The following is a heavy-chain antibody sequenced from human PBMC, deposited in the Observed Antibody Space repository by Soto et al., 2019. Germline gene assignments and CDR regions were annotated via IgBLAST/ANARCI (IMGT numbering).Heavy chain of an antibody. CDR1: GGSISSSSYY. J-gene: IGHJ6*02. Sequence: SETLSLTCTVSGGSISSSSYYWGWIRQPPGKGLEWIGSVYSSGSTYYNPSLKSRVTISVDTSKNQFSLKLSSVTAADTAVYYCARLGFHSGWYEVPLSHRNADYYYGMDVWGQGPTVT. V-gene: IGHV4-39*01. D-gene: IGHD6-19*01. CDR3: ARLGFHSGWYEVPLSHRNADYYYGMDV. CDR2: VYSSGST.